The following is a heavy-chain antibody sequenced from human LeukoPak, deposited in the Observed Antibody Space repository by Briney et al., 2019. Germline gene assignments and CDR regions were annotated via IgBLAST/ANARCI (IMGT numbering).Heavy chain of an antibody. J-gene: IGHJ4*02. Sequence: GASVKVSCKASGYTFTSYGISWVRQAPGQGLEWMGWISAYNGNTNYAQKLQGRVTMTRDTSISTVYMELSRLRSDDTAVYYCARTVGATTRPNYWGQGTLVTVSS. CDR1: GYTFTSYG. CDR3: ARTVGATTRPNY. CDR2: ISAYNGNT. D-gene: IGHD1-26*01. V-gene: IGHV1-18*01.